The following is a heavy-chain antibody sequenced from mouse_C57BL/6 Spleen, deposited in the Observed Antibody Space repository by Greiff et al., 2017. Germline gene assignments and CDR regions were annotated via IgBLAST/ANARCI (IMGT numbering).Heavy chain of an antibody. J-gene: IGHJ1*03. V-gene: IGHV1-5*01. Sequence: EVQLQQSGTVLARPGASVKMSCKTSGYTFTSYWMHWVKQRPGQGLEWIGAIYPGNSDTSYNQKFKGKAKLTAVTSASTAYMELSSLTNEDSAVYYCTRSPYYYGSSYVYFDVWGTGTTVTVSS. D-gene: IGHD1-1*01. CDR2: IYPGNSDT. CDR1: GYTFTSYW. CDR3: TRSPYYYGSSYVYFDV.